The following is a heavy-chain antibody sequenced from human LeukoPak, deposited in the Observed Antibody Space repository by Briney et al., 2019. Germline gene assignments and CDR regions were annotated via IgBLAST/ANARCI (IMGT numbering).Heavy chain of an antibody. CDR3: ATLNYYASGMNAFDI. CDR2: IYPGDSDT. J-gene: IGHJ3*02. CDR1: GYSFTSYW. V-gene: IGHV5-51*01. Sequence: PWESLKISCKGSGYSFTSYWIGWVRQMPGKGLEWMGIIYPGDSDTRYNPSFQGQVTISADKSISTAFLQWSSLKASDTAMYYCATLNYYASGMNAFDIWGQGTGVTVSS. D-gene: IGHD3-10*01.